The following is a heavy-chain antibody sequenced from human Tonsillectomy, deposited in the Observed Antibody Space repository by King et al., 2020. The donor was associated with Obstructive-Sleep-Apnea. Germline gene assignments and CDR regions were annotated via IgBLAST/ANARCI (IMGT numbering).Heavy chain of an antibody. J-gene: IGHJ4*02. Sequence: VQLVESGGDLVQPGGSLRLSCSASGFTFRTYWMTWVRQPPGEGLEWVASIAPDGSRMHYVDSVKGRFTISRDNAKNSLHLQMNSLRADDTAVYHCARDPGISSGGDVGHFDYWGQGIVVTVSS. CDR3: ARDPGISSGGDVGHFDY. V-gene: IGHV3-7*03. D-gene: IGHD2-21*01. CDR1: GFTFRTYW. CDR2: IAPDGSRM.